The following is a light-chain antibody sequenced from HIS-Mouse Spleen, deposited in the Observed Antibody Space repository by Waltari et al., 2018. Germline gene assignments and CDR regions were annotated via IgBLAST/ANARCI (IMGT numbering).Light chain of an antibody. CDR3: CSYAGSYTYV. V-gene: IGLV2-11*01. CDR2: DVS. CDR1: SSDVGGYNY. Sequence: QSALTQPRSVSGSPGQSVTISCTGPSSDVGGYNYVSWYQQHPGKAPKLMIYDVSKRPSGVPDRFSGSKSGSTASLTISGLQAEDEADYYCCSYAGSYTYVFGTGTKVTVL. J-gene: IGLJ1*01.